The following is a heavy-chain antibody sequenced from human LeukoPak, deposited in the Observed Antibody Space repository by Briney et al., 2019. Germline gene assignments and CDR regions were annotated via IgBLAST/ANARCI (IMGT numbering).Heavy chain of an antibody. CDR1: GFTFSDYS. CDR2: ITRSSNTM. CDR3: AKANVKYCSGGSCFDAFDI. V-gene: IGHV3-48*01. J-gene: IGHJ3*02. D-gene: IGHD2-15*01. Sequence: GGSLRLSCAASGFTFSDYSMNWVRQAPGKGLEWVSYITRSSNTMDYADSVKGRFTISRDNAKNSLYLQMNSLRAEDTAVYYCAKANVKYCSGGSCFDAFDIWGQGTMVTVSS.